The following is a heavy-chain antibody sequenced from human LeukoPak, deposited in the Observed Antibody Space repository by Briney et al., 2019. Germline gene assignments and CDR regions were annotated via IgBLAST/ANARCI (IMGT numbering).Heavy chain of an antibody. CDR2: ISGSGGST. CDR1: GFTFSSYG. V-gene: IGHV3-23*01. J-gene: IGHJ5*02. Sequence: PGGSLRLSCAASGFTFSSYGMSWVRQAPRKGLEWVSAISGSGGSTYYADSVKGRFTISRDNSKNTLYLQMNSLRAEDTAVYYCAKSPLLWFGESQVPNWFDPWGQGTLVTVSS. CDR3: AKSPLLWFGESQVPNWFDP. D-gene: IGHD3-10*01.